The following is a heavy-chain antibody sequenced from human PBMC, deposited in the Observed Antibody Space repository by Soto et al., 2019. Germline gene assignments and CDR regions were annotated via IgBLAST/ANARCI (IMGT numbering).Heavy chain of an antibody. CDR3: ARQYYDFWSGYPYDYYYYYMDV. CDR2: IYYSGST. CDR1: GGSISSSSYY. V-gene: IGHV4-39*01. D-gene: IGHD3-3*01. Sequence: PSETLSLTCTVSGGSISSSSYYWGWIRQPPGKGLEWIGSIYYSGSTYYNPSLKSRVTISVDTSKNQFSLKLSSVTAADTAVYYCARQYYDFWSGYPYDYYYYYMDVWGKGTTVTVSS. J-gene: IGHJ6*03.